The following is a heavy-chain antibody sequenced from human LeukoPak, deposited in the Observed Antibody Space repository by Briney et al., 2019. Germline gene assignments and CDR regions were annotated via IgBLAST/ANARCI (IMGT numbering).Heavy chain of an antibody. CDR1: GFTFSSYA. J-gene: IGHJ5*02. CDR3: ARVRGPYDSSGYRRSWFDP. V-gene: IGHV3-30-3*01. Sequence: GGSLRLSCAASGFTFSSYAMHWVRQAPGEGLEWVAVMSYDGSNKYYADSVKGRFTISRDNSKNTLYLQMNSLRAEDTAVYYCARVRGPYDSSGYRRSWFDPWGQGTLVTVSS. CDR2: MSYDGSNK. D-gene: IGHD3-22*01.